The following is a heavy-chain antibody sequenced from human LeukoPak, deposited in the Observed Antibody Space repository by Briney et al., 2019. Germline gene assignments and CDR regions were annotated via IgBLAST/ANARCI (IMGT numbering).Heavy chain of an antibody. CDR3: AKDLARGSCGGGSCYPFDY. Sequence: PGGSLRLSCVASGFTFSNFAMTWVRQAPGEGLEWVSTIGGGGDGTYYADSVKGRFTISRDESKNTLYLQMNSLRAEDTAIYYCAKDLARGSCGGGSCYPFDYWGQGTLVTVSS. CDR1: GFTFSNFA. V-gene: IGHV3-23*01. CDR2: IGGGGDGT. D-gene: IGHD2-15*01. J-gene: IGHJ4*02.